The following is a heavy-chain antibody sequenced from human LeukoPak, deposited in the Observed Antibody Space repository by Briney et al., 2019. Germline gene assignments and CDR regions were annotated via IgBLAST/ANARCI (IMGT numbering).Heavy chain of an antibody. J-gene: IGHJ6*03. CDR3: ARDSRWFGETPYYYYYMDV. CDR2: ISAYNGNT. V-gene: IGHV1-18*01. D-gene: IGHD3-10*01. CDR1: GYTFTSYG. Sequence: GASVKVSCKASGYTFTSYGISWVRQAPGQGLEWMGWISAYNGNTNYAQKLQGRVTMTTDTSTSTAYMELRSLRSDDTAVYYCARDSRWFGETPYYYYYMDVWGKGTTVTVSS.